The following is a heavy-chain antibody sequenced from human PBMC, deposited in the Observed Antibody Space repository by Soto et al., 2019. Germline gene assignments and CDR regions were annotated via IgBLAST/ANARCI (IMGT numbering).Heavy chain of an antibody. D-gene: IGHD6-13*01. CDR1: GGSISSYY. J-gene: IGHJ4*02. CDR3: ARHLTESSWTPPRRYYFDY. CDR2: IYYSGST. V-gene: IGHV4-59*08. Sequence: SETLSLTCTVSGGSISSYYWSWIRQPPGKGLEWIGYIYYSGSTNYNPSLKSRVTISVDTSKNQFSLKLSSVTAADTAVYYCARHLTESSWTPPRRYYFDYWGQGTLVTVSS.